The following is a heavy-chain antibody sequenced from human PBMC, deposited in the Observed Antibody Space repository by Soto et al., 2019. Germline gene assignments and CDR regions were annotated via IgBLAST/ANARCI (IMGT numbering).Heavy chain of an antibody. Sequence: SETLSLTSTVSGGSISSGDYYWNWIRQHPGKGLEWMGYMYNSGSTYYNTSLKSRVTISVNTSKNQFSLKLSSVTAADTAVYYCARDRRGGSCDYDYWGQGTLVTVSS. D-gene: IGHD2-15*01. CDR3: ARDRRGGSCDYDY. J-gene: IGHJ4*02. V-gene: IGHV4-31*03. CDR2: MYNSGST. CDR1: GGSISSGDYY.